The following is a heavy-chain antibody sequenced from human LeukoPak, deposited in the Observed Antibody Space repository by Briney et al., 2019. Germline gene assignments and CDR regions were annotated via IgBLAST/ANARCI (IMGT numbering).Heavy chain of an antibody. D-gene: IGHD2-15*01. CDR2: MNPNSGNT. CDR3: ARRLGYCSDGSCYSLNY. J-gene: IGHJ4*02. V-gene: IGHV1-8*01. Sequence: ASVKVSCKASGYTFTSYDINWVRQAPGQGLEWMGWMNPNSGNTGYAQKFQGRVAMTRNSSISTAYMELSSLRSEDTAVCYCARRLGYCSDGSCYSLNYWGQGTLVTVSS. CDR1: GYTFTSYD.